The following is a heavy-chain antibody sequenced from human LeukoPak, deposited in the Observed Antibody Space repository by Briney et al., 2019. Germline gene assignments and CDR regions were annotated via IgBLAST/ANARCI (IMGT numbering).Heavy chain of an antibody. Sequence: GGSLRLSCAASGFTFDDYGMSWVRQAPGKGLEWVSGINWNGGSTGYADSVKGRFTISRDNAKNSLYLQMNSLRAEDTALYHCARDRGDYADVYYFDYWGQGTLVTVSS. CDR2: INWNGGST. J-gene: IGHJ4*02. CDR3: ARDRGDYADVYYFDY. CDR1: GFTFDDYG. D-gene: IGHD4-17*01. V-gene: IGHV3-20*01.